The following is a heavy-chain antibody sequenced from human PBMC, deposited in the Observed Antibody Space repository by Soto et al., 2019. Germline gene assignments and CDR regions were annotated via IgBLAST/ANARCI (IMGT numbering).Heavy chain of an antibody. V-gene: IGHV3-23*01. D-gene: IGHD6-13*01. J-gene: IGHJ4*02. CDR3: ARIVAAAGPYFDY. Sequence: GGSLRLSCAASGFTFSIYAMSWVRQGPGKGLEWVSAISGSGGSTYYADSVKGRFTISRDNSKNTLYLQMNSLRAEDTAVYYCARIVAAAGPYFDYWGQGTLVTVSS. CDR2: ISGSGGST. CDR1: GFTFSIYA.